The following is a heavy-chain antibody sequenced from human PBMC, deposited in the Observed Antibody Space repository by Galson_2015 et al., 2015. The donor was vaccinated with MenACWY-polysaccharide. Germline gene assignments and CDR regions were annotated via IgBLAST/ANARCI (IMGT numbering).Heavy chain of an antibody. J-gene: IGHJ5*02. D-gene: IGHD4-17*01. CDR1: GFTFSSYG. CDR2: ISYDGSDK. CDR3: VKSDRDYDDSYNWFDP. V-gene: IGHV3-30*18. Sequence: SLRLSCAASGFTFSSYGMHWVRQAPGKGLEWVAVISYDGSDKYYADSVKSRITISRDNSKDTLYLQINSLRVEDTALYYCVKSDRDYDDSYNWFDPWGQGTLVTVSS.